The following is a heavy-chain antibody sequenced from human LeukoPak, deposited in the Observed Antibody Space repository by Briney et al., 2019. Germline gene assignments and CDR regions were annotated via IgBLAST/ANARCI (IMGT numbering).Heavy chain of an antibody. D-gene: IGHD2-2*01. Sequence: PSQTLSLTCTVSGGSISSGTYYWSWISQHPGKGLEWIGYIHYSGSAYYNPSLESRVTISVDTSKNHFSLKLSSVTAADTAVYSCAREFCDTISCLFDSWGQGTLVTVSS. J-gene: IGHJ4*02. CDR3: AREFCDTISCLFDS. V-gene: IGHV4-31*03. CDR2: IHYSGSA. CDR1: GGSISSGTYY.